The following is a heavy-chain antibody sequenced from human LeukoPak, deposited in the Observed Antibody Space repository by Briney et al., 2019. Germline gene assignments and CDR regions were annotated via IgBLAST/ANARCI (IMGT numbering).Heavy chain of an antibody. V-gene: IGHV4-39*07. CDR3: ARARRSSSRHDAFDI. CDR2: IYYSGST. D-gene: IGHD6-13*01. J-gene: IGHJ3*02. CDR1: GGSISSSSYY. Sequence: KPSETLSLTRTVSGGSISSSSYYWGWIRQPPGKGLEWIGSIYYSGSTYYNPSLKSRVTISVDTSKNQFSLKLSSVTAADTAVYYCARARRSSSRHDAFDIWGQGTMVTVSS.